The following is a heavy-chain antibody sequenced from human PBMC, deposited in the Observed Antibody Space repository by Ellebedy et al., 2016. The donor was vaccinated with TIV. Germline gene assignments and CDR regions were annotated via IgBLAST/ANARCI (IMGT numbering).Heavy chain of an antibody. V-gene: IGHV3-30-3*01. J-gene: IGHJ3*02. CDR1: GFTFSSYA. D-gene: IGHD3-22*01. CDR2: ISYDGSNK. CDR3: ARVRVVVITNDAFDI. Sequence: GESLKISCAASGFTFSSYAMHWVRQAPGKGLEWVAVISYDGSNKYYADSVKGRFTISRDNSKNTLYLQMNSLRAEDTAVYYCARVRVVVITNDAFDIWGQGTMVTVSS.